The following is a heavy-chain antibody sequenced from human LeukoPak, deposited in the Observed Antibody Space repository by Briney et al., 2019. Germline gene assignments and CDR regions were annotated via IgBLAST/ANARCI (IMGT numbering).Heavy chain of an antibody. CDR1: GGTFSSYA. CDR2: IIPIFGTA. J-gene: IGHJ4*02. Sequence: SVKVSCKASGGTFSSYAISWVRQAPGQGLEWMGGIIPIFGTANYAQKFQGRVTITADESTSTAYMELSSLRSEDTAGYYCARDNGYYDSSGYFAYYFDYWGQGTLVTVSS. V-gene: IGHV1-69*13. CDR3: ARDNGYYDSSGYFAYYFDY. D-gene: IGHD3-22*01.